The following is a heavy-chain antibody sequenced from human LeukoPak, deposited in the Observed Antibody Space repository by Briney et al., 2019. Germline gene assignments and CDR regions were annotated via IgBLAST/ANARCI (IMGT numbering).Heavy chain of an antibody. J-gene: IGHJ3*01. Sequence: SETLSLTCTVSGGSISSYYWSWIRQPPGKGLEWIGYIYYSGSTYYNPSLKSRVTISVDTSKNQFSLKLSSVTAADTAVYYCARTLSIVVVTGDDAFDVWGQGTMVIVSS. V-gene: IGHV4-59*01. CDR3: ARTLSIVVVTGDDAFDV. CDR1: GGSISSYY. D-gene: IGHD2-21*02. CDR2: IYYSGST.